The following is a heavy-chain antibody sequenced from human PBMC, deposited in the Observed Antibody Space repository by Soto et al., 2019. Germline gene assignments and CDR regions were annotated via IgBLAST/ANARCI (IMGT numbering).Heavy chain of an antibody. D-gene: IGHD6-13*01. Sequence: PSETLSLTCAVYGGSFSGYYWSWIRQPPGKGLEWIGEINHSGSTNYNPSLKSRVTISVDTSKNQFSLKLSSVTAADTAVYYCARGGMIAAAANWFDPWGQGTLVTVSS. V-gene: IGHV4-34*01. CDR2: INHSGST. J-gene: IGHJ5*02. CDR3: ARGGMIAAAANWFDP. CDR1: GGSFSGYY.